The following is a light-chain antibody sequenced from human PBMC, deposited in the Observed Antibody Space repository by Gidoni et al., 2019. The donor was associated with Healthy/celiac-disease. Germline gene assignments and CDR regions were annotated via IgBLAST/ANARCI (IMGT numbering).Light chain of an antibody. CDR1: QSISSY. CDR2: AAS. Sequence: DIQLTQSPSSLSASVGDRVTITCRASQSISSYLNWYQQKPGKAPKLLIYAASSLQSGVPSRFSVSGSGTDFTLTISSLQPEDFATYYCPQSYSTPLFGPGTKVDIK. J-gene: IGKJ3*01. CDR3: PQSYSTPL. V-gene: IGKV1-39*01.